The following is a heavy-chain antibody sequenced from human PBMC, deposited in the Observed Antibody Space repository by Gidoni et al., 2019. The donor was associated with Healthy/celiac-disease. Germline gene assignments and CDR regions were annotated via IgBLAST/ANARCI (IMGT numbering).Heavy chain of an antibody. CDR2: ST. Sequence: STNYNPSLKSRVTISVDKSKNQFSLKLSSVTAADTAVYYCAREREQQLVVYFDYWGQGTLVTVSS. D-gene: IGHD6-13*01. V-gene: IGHV4-4*02. J-gene: IGHJ4*02. CDR3: AREREQQLVVYFDY.